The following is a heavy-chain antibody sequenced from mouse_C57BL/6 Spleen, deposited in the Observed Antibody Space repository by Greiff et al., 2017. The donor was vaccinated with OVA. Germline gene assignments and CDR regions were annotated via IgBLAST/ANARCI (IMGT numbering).Heavy chain of an antibody. CDR2: IDPSDSYT. Sequence: VQLQQPGAELVMPGASVKLSCKASDYTFTSYWMHWVKQRPGQGLEWIGEIDPSDSYTNYNQKFKGKSTLTVDKSSSTAYMQLSSLTSEDSAVYYCARGGDYDWVAYWGQGTLVTVSA. CDR3: ARGGDYDWVAY. J-gene: IGHJ3*01. V-gene: IGHV1-69*01. D-gene: IGHD2-4*01. CDR1: DYTFTSYW.